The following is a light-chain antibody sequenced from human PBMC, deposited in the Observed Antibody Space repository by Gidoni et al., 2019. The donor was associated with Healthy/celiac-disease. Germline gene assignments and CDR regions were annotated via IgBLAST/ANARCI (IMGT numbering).Light chain of an antibody. CDR3: QQYNNWPWT. CDR1: QSVSSN. J-gene: IGKJ1*01. Sequence: EIVMTPSPATLSVSPGERATLSCRASQSVSSNLAWYQQKPGQAPRLLIYGASTRDTGIPARFSGSGSGKEFTLTISSLQSEDFAVYYCQQYNNWPWTFGQGTKVEIK. V-gene: IGKV3-15*01. CDR2: GAS.